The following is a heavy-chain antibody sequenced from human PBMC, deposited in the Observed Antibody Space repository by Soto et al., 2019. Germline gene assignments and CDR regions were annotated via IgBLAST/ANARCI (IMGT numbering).Heavy chain of an antibody. CDR2: IKSKTDGGTT. CDR3: TTVVDPDVDYYYYYGMDV. Sequence: GGSLRLSCAASGFTFSNAWMNWVRQAPGKGLEWVGRIKSKTDGGTTDYAAPVKGRFTISRDDSKNTLYLQMNSLKTEDTAVYYCTTVVDPDVDYYYYYGMDVWGQGTTVTVSS. J-gene: IGHJ6*02. V-gene: IGHV3-15*07. CDR1: GFTFSNAW.